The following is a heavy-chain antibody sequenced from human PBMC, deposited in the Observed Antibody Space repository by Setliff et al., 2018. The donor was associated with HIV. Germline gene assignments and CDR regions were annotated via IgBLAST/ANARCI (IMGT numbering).Heavy chain of an antibody. D-gene: IGHD1-26*01. Sequence: PSETLSLTCTVSGGSISSSSYYWGWIRQPPGKGLEWIGNIHYSGRISYNPSLKSRVTISVDTSKNQFSLKLSSVTAADTAVYYCARRVGATVDAFDIWGQGTMVTVSS. V-gene: IGHV4-39*07. CDR3: ARRVGATVDAFDI. CDR1: GGSISSSSYY. CDR2: IHYSGRI. J-gene: IGHJ3*02.